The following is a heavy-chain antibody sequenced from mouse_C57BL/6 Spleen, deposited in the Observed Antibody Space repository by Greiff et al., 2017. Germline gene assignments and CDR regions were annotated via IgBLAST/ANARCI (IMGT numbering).Heavy chain of an antibody. Sequence: EVQLVESGGGLVKPGGSLKLSCAASGFTFSDYGMHWVRQAPEKGLEWVAYISSGSSTIYYADTVKGRFTISRDNAKNTLFLQMTSLRSEDTAVYYGARRDWDDAMDYWGQGTSVTVSS. V-gene: IGHV5-17*01. CDR3: ARRDWDDAMDY. D-gene: IGHD4-1*01. CDR1: GFTFSDYG. J-gene: IGHJ4*01. CDR2: ISSGSSTI.